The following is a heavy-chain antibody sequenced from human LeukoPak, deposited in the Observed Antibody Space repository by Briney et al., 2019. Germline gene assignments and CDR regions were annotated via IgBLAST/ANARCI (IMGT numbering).Heavy chain of an antibody. CDR1: GGSFSGYY. CDR2: INHSGST. D-gene: IGHD4-17*01. J-gene: IGHJ4*02. Sequence: SETLSLTCAVYGGSFSGYYWSWIRQPPGKGLEWIGEINHSGSTNYNPSLRSRVTISVDTSKNQFSLKLSSVTAADTAVYYCARDPGYGDYGDYWGQGTLVTVSS. V-gene: IGHV4-34*01. CDR3: ARDPGYGDYGDY.